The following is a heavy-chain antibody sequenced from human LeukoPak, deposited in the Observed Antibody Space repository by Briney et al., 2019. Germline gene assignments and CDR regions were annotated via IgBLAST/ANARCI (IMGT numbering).Heavy chain of an antibody. D-gene: IGHD3-10*01. V-gene: IGHV3-30*02. CDR3: VRDYYYSVDY. CDR2: IRYDGSNK. Sequence: GGSLRLSCAASGFTFSSYGMHWVRQAPGKGLEWVAFIRYDGSNKYYADSVKGRFTISRDNSKNTLYLQMNSLRAEDTAVYYCVRDYYYSVDYWGQGTLVTVSS. J-gene: IGHJ4*02. CDR1: GFTFSSYG.